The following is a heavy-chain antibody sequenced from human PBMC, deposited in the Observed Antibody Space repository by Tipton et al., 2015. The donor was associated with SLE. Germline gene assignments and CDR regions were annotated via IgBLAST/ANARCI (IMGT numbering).Heavy chain of an antibody. CDR3: ARGAAIAGTKYFDS. CDR2: IYTSGST. Sequence: TLSLTCSVSSGFINSGSYYWTWIRQPAGKGLEWIGHIYTSGSTNYNPSLKSRVTMSVDTSQNQFSLKVTSVTASDTAYYYCARGAAIAGTKYFDSWGQGTRVTVSS. J-gene: IGHJ4*02. CDR1: SGFINSGSYY. V-gene: IGHV4-61*09. D-gene: IGHD6-19*01.